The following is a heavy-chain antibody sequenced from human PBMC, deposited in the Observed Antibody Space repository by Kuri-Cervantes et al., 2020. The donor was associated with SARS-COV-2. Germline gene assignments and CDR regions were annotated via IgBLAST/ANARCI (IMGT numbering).Heavy chain of an antibody. Sequence: GESLKISCKGSGYSFTSYRIGWVRQMPGKGLEWMGIIYPGDSDTRYSPSFQGQVTISADKSISTAYLQWSSLKASDTAMYCCARSKIAARPNNWFDPWGQGTLVTVSS. J-gene: IGHJ5*02. CDR1: GYSFTSYR. CDR2: IYPGDSDT. CDR3: ARSKIAARPNNWFDP. D-gene: IGHD6-6*01. V-gene: IGHV5-51*01.